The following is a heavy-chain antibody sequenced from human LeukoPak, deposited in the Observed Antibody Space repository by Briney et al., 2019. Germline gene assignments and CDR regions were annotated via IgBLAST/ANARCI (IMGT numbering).Heavy chain of an antibody. V-gene: IGHV3-7*02. Sequence: GGSLRLSCAASGFTFNSYWMSWVRQAPGKGLEWVANIKQDGSEKYYVDSVKGRFTISRDNAKNSLYLQMNSLRAEDTAVYYCARGGYYQFDYWGQGTLVTVSS. D-gene: IGHD3-22*01. CDR2: IKQDGSEK. CDR1: GFTFNSYW. CDR3: ARGGYYQFDY. J-gene: IGHJ4*02.